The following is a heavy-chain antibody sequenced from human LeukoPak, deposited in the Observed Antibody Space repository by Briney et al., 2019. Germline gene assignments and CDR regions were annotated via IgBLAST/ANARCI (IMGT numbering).Heavy chain of an antibody. CDR3: ARDKMATNPLTLPY. Sequence: ASVKVSCKASVYTFTDYYMHWVRQAPGQGLEWMGWIIPNSGDTDYVQKFQGRVTMTRDTSISTAYMELSRLRSDDTAVYYCARDKMATNPLTLPYWGQGTLITVSS. CDR2: IIPNSGDT. D-gene: IGHD5-24*01. V-gene: IGHV1-2*02. J-gene: IGHJ4*02. CDR1: VYTFTDYY.